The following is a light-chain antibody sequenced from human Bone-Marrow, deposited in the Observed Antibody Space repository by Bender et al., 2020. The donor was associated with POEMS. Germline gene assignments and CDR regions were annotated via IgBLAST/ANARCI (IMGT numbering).Light chain of an antibody. CDR3: ATWDDSLNGWV. V-gene: IGLV1-44*01. J-gene: IGLJ3*02. CDR1: SSKFGSYP. CDR2: NNS. Sequence: QSVLTQPPSASGTPGQRVTISCSGRSSKFGSYPVNWYQQLPGAAHKLVIFNNSQRPSGVPDRFSGSNSGTSASLAISGLLSDDEADFYCATWDDSLNGWVFGGGTKLTVL.